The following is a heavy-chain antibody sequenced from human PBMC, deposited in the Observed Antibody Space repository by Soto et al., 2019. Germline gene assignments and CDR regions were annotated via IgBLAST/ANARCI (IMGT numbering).Heavy chain of an antibody. CDR1: GGTVASSHW. J-gene: IGHJ5*02. V-gene: IGHV4-4*02. D-gene: IGHD2-21*02. Sequence: PSETLSLTCGVSGGTVASSHWWSWVRQSPSRGLEWIGNVYHTGDTNFNPSLQSRVTFSVDKSNNQFSLRLTSLTAADTAVYFCAREIVTAGGNNYFHPWGPGTLVTVSS. CDR2: VYHTGDT. CDR3: AREIVTAGGNNYFHP.